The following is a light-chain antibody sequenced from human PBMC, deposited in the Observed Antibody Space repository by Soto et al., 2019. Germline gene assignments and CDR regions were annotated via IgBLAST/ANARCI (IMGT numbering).Light chain of an antibody. J-gene: IGKJ5*01. V-gene: IGKV3-11*01. CDR1: HNINAY. CDR2: DSS. Sequence: VVLTQSPATLSLSPGGRATLSCRASHNINAYLAWYQQRPGHVPRLLMYDSSKRATGIPARFSGRGSGTDFTLTISDLAPDDFAVYYCQHRSSWPPGFGQGTRLEMK. CDR3: QHRSSWPPG.